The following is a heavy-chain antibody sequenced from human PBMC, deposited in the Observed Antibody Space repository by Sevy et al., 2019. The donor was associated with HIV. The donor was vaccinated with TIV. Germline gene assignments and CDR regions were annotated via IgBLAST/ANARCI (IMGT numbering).Heavy chain of an antibody. CDR3: AGENAWGRGYS. D-gene: IGHD1-26*01. Sequence: SETLSLTCTVSGGSITSLYWNWIRQPPGKGLEWIANIYYNGNINYNPSLKSRVTLLLDTSKNQFSLRLSSVTAADTAMYYCAGENAWGRGYSWGQGTLVTVSS. CDR1: GGSITSLY. V-gene: IGHV4-59*08. J-gene: IGHJ4*02. CDR2: IYYNGNI.